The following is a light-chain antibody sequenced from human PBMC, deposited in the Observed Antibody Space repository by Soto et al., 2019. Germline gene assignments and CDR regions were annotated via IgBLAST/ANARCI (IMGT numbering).Light chain of an antibody. CDR1: RSVNNY. J-gene: IGKJ1*01. CDR2: DAS. Sequence: EIGLTQSPGTLSLSPGERATLSCRASRSVNNYLAWYQQKPGQTPRLLIYDASNRATDIPARFSGSGSGTDVPLTISSLEPEYFAVYYCQQRSATWTFGQGTKVEIK. CDR3: QQRSATWT. V-gene: IGKV3-11*01.